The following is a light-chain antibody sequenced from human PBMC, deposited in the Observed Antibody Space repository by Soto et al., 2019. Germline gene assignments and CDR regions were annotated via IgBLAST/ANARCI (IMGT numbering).Light chain of an antibody. CDR3: HVWDSSSDHAGYV. J-gene: IGLJ1*01. CDR2: DDS. V-gene: IGLV3-21*02. CDR1: NIGSKS. Sequence: SFELTQPPSVSVAPGLTARITCGGNNIGSKSVNWYRQKPGQAPVLVVYDDSDRPSGIPERFSGSKSGNTATLSISRVEAGDEADYYCHVWDSSSDHAGYVRATGTKVTV.